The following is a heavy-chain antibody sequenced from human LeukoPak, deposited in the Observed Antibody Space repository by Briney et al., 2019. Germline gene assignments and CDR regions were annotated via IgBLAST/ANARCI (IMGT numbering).Heavy chain of an antibody. Sequence: KASETLSLTCTVSGGSISSGGDYLSWIRQHPGKGLEWIGYIYYSGSTYYNPSLKSRVTISVDTSKNQFSLKLSSVTAADTAVYYCARQSVGGNWIDDCGQGTLVTVSS. D-gene: IGHD4-23*01. J-gene: IGHJ4*02. CDR2: IYYSGST. CDR1: GGSISSGGDY. CDR3: ARQSVGGNWIDD. V-gene: IGHV4-31*03.